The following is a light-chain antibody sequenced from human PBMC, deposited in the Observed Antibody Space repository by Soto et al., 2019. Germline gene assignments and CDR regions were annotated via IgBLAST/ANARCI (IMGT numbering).Light chain of an antibody. CDR3: ETWDTNVVV. CDR2: LEGSGSY. Sequence: QPVLTQSSSASASLGSSVKLTCTLSSGHSTYIIAWHQQQPGKAPRSLMKLEGSGSYNKGSGIPDRFSGSSSGADRYLTISNLQFEAEADYYCETWDTNVVVFGGGTKLTVL. J-gene: IGLJ2*01. CDR1: SGHSTYI. V-gene: IGLV4-60*02.